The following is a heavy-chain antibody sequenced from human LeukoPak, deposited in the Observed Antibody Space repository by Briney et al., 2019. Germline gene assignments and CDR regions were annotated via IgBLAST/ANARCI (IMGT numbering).Heavy chain of an antibody. CDR3: ARDQAKGEWLRNFDY. D-gene: IGHD5-12*01. Sequence: GASVKVSCKASGGTFSSYAISWVRQAPGQGLEWMGGIIPIFGTANYAQKFQGRVTITADKSTSTAYMELGCLRSEDTAVYYCARDQAKGEWLRNFDYWGQGTLVTVSS. CDR2: IIPIFGTA. J-gene: IGHJ4*02. V-gene: IGHV1-69*06. CDR1: GGTFSSYA.